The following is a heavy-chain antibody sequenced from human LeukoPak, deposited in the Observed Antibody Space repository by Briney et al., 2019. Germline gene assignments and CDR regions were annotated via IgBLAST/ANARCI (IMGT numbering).Heavy chain of an antibody. CDR2: INHSGST. J-gene: IGHJ4*02. V-gene: IGHV4-34*01. CDR1: GGSFSGYY. CDR3: ARCYHDSSGYYGFGY. D-gene: IGHD3-22*01. Sequence: SETLSLTCAVYGGSFSGYYWSWIRQPPGKGLEWIGEINHSGSTNYNPSLKSRVTISVDTSKNQFSLKLSSVTAADTAVYYCARCYHDSSGYYGFGYWGQGILVTVSS.